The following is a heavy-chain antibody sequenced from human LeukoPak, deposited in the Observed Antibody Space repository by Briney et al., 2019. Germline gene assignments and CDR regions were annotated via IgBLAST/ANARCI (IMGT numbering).Heavy chain of an antibody. J-gene: IGHJ4*02. CDR3: AKDSSSTWFGGDSK. V-gene: IGHV3-30*18. Sequence: RGSLRLSCAASGFTFSHYGLHWVRQAPGKGLEWVALISYDGGNKNYADSVRGRFTISRDNSKNTLYLQMNSLRAEDTAVYYCAKDSSSTWFGGDSKWGQGTLVTVSS. CDR2: ISYDGGNK. CDR1: GFTFSHYG. D-gene: IGHD3-10*01.